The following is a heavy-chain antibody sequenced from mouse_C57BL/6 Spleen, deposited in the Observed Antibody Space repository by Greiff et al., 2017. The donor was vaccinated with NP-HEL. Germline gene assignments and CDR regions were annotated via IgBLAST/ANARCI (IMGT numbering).Heavy chain of an antibody. J-gene: IGHJ2*01. D-gene: IGHD3-3*01. V-gene: IGHV5-6*01. CDR3: ARRGGDGYFDY. CDR1: GFTFSSYG. Sequence: DVHLVESGGDLVKPGGSLKLSCAASGFTFSSYGMSWVRQTPDKRLEWVATISSGGSYTYYPDSVKGRFTISRDNAKNTLYLQMSSLKSEDTAMYYCARRGGDGYFDYWGQSTTLTVSS. CDR2: ISSGGSYT.